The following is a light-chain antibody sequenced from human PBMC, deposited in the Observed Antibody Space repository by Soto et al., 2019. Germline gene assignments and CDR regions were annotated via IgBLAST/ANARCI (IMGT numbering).Light chain of an antibody. J-gene: IGKJ5*01. V-gene: IGKV3-15*01. CDR1: QSVSST. Sequence: EIVMTQSPATLSASPGEKVTLPCRAIQSVSSTLGWYQQKPGQAPRLLIYDASTRATGIPARFSGSGSGTEFTLSISSLQFEDFAVYYCQQRSNWPPSITFGQGTRLEIK. CDR3: QQRSNWPPSIT. CDR2: DAS.